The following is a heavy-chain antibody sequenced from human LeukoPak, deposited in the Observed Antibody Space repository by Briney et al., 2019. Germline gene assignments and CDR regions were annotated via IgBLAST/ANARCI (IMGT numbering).Heavy chain of an antibody. V-gene: IGHV3-48*02. CDR2: ISSSSSTI. J-gene: IGHJ4*02. Sequence: GGSLRLSCAASGFTFSSYSMNWVRQAPGKGLEWVSYISSSSSTIYYADSVKGRFTISRDNAKNSLYLQMNSLRDEDTAVYYGARDSWFGELPNPDYWGQGTLVTVSS. CDR3: ARDSWFGELPNPDY. D-gene: IGHD3-10*01. CDR1: GFTFSSYS.